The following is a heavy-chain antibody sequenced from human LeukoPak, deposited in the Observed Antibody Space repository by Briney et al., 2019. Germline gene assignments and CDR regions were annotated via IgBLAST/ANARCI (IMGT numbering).Heavy chain of an antibody. D-gene: IGHD3-22*01. CDR2: VSYDGSKQ. CDR1: GFSFSTYG. CDR3: AKERNYYDSSGYYDY. V-gene: IGHV3-33*06. J-gene: IGHJ4*02. Sequence: PGGSLRLSCAASGFSFSTYGMFWVRQAPGKGLEWVGVVSYDGSKQYYADSVKGRFTISRDNSKNTLYLQMNSLRAENTAVYYCAKERNYYDSSGYYDYWGQGTLVTVSS.